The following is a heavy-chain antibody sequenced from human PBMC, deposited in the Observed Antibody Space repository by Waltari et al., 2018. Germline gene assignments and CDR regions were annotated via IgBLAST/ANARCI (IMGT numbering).Heavy chain of an antibody. V-gene: IGHV4-39*07. J-gene: IGHJ1*01. CDR1: GGSISSSSYY. Sequence: QLQLQESGPGLVKPSETLSLTCTVSGGSISSSSYYWGWIRQPPGKGLEWIGSIHYSGSTYYNPSLKSRVTISVDTSKNQFSLKLSSVTAADTAVYYCARHGPPRRSDYYDSSGYFQPFQHWGQGTLVTVSS. CDR3: ARHGPPRRSDYYDSSGYFQPFQH. D-gene: IGHD3-22*01. CDR2: IHYSGST.